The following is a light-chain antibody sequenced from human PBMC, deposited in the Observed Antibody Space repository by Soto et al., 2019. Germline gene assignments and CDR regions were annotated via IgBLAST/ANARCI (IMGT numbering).Light chain of an antibody. CDR1: QSVSNK. J-gene: IGKJ4*01. CDR3: QQYDDWPGLT. Sequence: EIVMTQSPATLSVSPGEGPTLSCRASQSVSNKLAWYQHKPGQAPRLLISGASTRATGIPARFSGSGSGTEFTLTISSLQSEDSAFYYCQQYDDWPGLTFGGGTKVEIK. V-gene: IGKV3-15*01. CDR2: GAS.